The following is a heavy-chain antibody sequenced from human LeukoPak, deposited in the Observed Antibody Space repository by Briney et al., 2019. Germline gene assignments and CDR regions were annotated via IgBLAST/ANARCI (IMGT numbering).Heavy chain of an antibody. CDR1: GGSISSYY. CDR3: AREIGYGRPFDY. D-gene: IGHD1-26*01. CDR2: IFYTGST. V-gene: IGHV4-59*01. J-gene: IGHJ4*02. Sequence: SETLSLTCTVSGGSISSYYWNWIRQPPGKGLEWIGYIFYTGSTNYNPSLKSRATISVDPSKKQISLKLRSVTAADTAVYYCAREIGYGRPFDYWGQGTLVTVSP.